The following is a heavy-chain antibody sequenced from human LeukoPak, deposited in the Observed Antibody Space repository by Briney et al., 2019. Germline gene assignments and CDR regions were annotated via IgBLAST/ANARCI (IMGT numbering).Heavy chain of an antibody. CDR1: GGSISSYY. V-gene: IGHV4-59*01. Sequence: PSETLSLTCAVSGGSISSYYWSWIRQPPGKGLEWIGYIYYSGSTSYNPSLKSRVTISVDTSKNQFSLKLSSVTAADTAVYYCARGKVGYYYGSGSYYFDYWGQGTLVTVSS. J-gene: IGHJ4*02. CDR3: ARGKVGYYYGSGSYYFDY. CDR2: IYYSGST. D-gene: IGHD3-10*01.